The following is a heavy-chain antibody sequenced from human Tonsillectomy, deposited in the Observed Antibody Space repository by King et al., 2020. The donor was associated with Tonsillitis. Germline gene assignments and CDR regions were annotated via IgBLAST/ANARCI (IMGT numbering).Heavy chain of an antibody. CDR3: GATAGYYYSDVDV. J-gene: IGHJ6*02. CDR1: GFTVSSNY. Sequence: VQLVESGGGLVQPGGSLRVSCAASGFTVSSNYMSWVRQAPGKGLEWVSVIYSGGSTYYADSVKGRFTISRDNSKNTVYLQMNSLRAEDTAVYYCGATAGYYYSDVDVWGQGTTVTVSS. CDR2: IYSGGST. V-gene: IGHV3-66*01.